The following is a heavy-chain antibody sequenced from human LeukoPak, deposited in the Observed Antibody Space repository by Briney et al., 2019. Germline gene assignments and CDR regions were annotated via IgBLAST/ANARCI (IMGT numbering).Heavy chain of an antibody. CDR3: AREGSYDGSTMWYFDY. V-gene: IGHV3-53*01. CDR2: IYSGGTI. CDR1: GFTVSSNY. Sequence: GGSLRLSCAASGFTVSSNYMAWVRQAPGKGLEWVSVIYSGGTIYYADSVKGRFTISRDNSKNTLYLQMNSLRDEDTAVYYCAREGSYDGSTMWYFDYWGQGTMVTVSS. J-gene: IGHJ4*02. D-gene: IGHD3-22*01.